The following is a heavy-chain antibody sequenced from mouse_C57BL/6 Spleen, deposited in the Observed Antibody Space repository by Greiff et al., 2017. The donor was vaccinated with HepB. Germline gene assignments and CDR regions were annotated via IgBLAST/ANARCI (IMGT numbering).Heavy chain of an antibody. J-gene: IGHJ1*03. Sequence: DVMLVESGGDLVKPGGSLKLSCAASGFTFSSYGMSWVRQTPDKRLEWVATISSGGSYTYYPDSVNGRFTISRDNAKNTLYLQMSSLKSEDTAMYYCARHEDYYGSSSHYWDFDVWGTGTTLTVSS. D-gene: IGHD1-1*01. CDR2: ISSGGSYT. CDR1: GFTFSSYG. V-gene: IGHV5-6*02. CDR3: ARHEDYYGSSSHYWDFDV.